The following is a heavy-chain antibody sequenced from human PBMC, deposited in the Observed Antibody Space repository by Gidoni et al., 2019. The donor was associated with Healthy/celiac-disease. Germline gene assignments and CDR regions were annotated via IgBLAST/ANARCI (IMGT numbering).Heavy chain of an antibody. V-gene: IGHV1-69-2*01. D-gene: IGHD3-3*01. CDR2: VDPEDGET. CDR1: GYTFTDYY. J-gene: IGHJ6*02. Sequence: EAQLVQSGAEVKKPGATVKISCKISGYTFTDYYMHWVQQAPGKGLEWMGLVDPEDGETIYAEKFQGRVTITADTSTDTAYMELSSLRSEDTAVYYCATARRVRFLEWLGHRGYYYYGMDVWGQGTTVTVSS. CDR3: ATARRVRFLEWLGHRGYYYYGMDV.